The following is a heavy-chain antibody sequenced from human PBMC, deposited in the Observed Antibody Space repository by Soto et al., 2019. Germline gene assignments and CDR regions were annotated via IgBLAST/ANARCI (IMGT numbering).Heavy chain of an antibody. CDR1: GGSISSSSYY. CDR3: ARRPYDFWSGPNWFDP. Sequence: SETLSLTCTVSGGSISSSSYYWGWIRQPPGKGLEWIGSIYYSGSTYYNPSLKSRVTISVDTSKNQFSLKLSSVTAADTAVYYCARRPYDFWSGPNWFDPWGQGTLVTVSS. V-gene: IGHV4-39*01. D-gene: IGHD3-3*01. J-gene: IGHJ5*02. CDR2: IYYSGST.